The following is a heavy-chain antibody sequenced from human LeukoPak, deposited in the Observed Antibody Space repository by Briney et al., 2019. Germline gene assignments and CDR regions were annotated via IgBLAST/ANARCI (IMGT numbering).Heavy chain of an antibody. CDR3: ERVPYTTMIVVVISHFDY. CDR2: ISAYNGNT. Sequence: ASVKVSFKASGYTFTSYGISWVRQAPGQGLEWMGWISAYNGNTNYAQKLQGRLTMTTATSTSAAYMELRSLRSDDTAVYYCERVPYTTMIVVVISHFDYWGPGTLVTVSS. J-gene: IGHJ4*02. V-gene: IGHV1-18*01. D-gene: IGHD3-22*01. CDR1: GYTFTSYG.